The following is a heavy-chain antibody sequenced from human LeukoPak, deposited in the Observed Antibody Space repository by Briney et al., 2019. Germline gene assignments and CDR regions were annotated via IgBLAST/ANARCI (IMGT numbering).Heavy chain of an antibody. D-gene: IGHD2-2*01. J-gene: IGHJ4*02. CDR2: IKSNSSNK. V-gene: IGHV3-21*01. CDR3: ARACARTNCYTED. Sequence: GGSLRLSCAASGFTFSGYSMNWVRQAPGKGLEWVASIKSNSSNKYYADSVKGRFTISRDNAKNSLYLEMNSLRAEDTAVYYCARACARTNCYTEDWGQGTLVTVSS. CDR1: GFTFSGYS.